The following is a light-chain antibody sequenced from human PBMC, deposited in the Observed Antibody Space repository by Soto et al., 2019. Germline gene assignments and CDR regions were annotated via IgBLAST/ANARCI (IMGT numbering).Light chain of an antibody. V-gene: IGLV2-23*02. J-gene: IGLJ1*01. CDR3: SSYAGSGSFYV. CDR1: SSDLGSYDL. CDR2: EVT. Sequence: QSVPTQRVSGSESPARSFTFSCTGTSSDLGSYDLDSWYQQHPGKAPKLLVYEVTKRPSGVSNRFSGSKSGNTASLTIPGLLAEDEDDYSCSSYAGSGSFYVFGSGTKVTVL.